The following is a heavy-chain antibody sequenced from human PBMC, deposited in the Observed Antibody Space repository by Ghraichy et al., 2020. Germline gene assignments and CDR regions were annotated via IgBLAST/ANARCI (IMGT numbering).Heavy chain of an antibody. D-gene: IGHD2-15*01. J-gene: IGHJ4*02. CDR3: ATGRGGNRNFDY. Sequence: GGSLRLSCAASGFTFSTYSMNWVRQAPGKGLEWVSSISSSGRYISYADSVKGRLTISRDNAKNSLYLQMNSLKAEDTAVYYCATGRGGNRNFDYWGQGTLVTVSS. CDR1: GFTFSTYS. CDR2: ISSSGRYI. V-gene: IGHV3-21*01.